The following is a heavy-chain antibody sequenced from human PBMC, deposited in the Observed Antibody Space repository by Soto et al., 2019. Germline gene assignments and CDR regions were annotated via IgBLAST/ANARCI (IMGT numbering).Heavy chain of an antibody. V-gene: IGHV2-5*02. CDR1: GFSLSTSGVG. J-gene: IGHJ5*02. Sequence: SGATLVNPTQTLTLTCTFSGFSLSTSGVGVGWIRQPPGKALEWLALIYWDDDKRYSPSLKSRLTITKDTSKNQVVLTMTNMDPVDTATYYCAHSQYDFWSGYKNWFDPWRQGTLVPVSS. D-gene: IGHD3-3*01. CDR3: AHSQYDFWSGYKNWFDP. CDR2: IYWDDDK.